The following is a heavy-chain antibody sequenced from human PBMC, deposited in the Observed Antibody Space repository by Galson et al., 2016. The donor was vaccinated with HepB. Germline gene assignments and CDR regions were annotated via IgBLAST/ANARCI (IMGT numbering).Heavy chain of an antibody. Sequence: SLRLSCAASGFTFSSYAMHWVRQAPGKGLEWVAVISYDGNVKYYTDSVKGRFTISKDNSRNTLYLQMNSLRAEDSDVYYCATGYCTDGLCSNFDYWGQGTLVTVSS. V-gene: IGHV3-30*04. CDR2: ISYDGNVK. CDR3: ATGYCTDGLCSNFDY. D-gene: IGHD2-8*01. CDR1: GFTFSSYA. J-gene: IGHJ4*02.